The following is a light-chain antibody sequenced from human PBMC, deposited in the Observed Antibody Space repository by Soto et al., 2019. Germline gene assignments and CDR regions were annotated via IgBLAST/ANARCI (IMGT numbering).Light chain of an antibody. Sequence: NFMLTQPHSVSESPGKTVTISCTRSSGSIASNYVQWYPQRPGSSPTTVIYGDNQRPSGVPDRFSGSIDSSSNTASLTISGLKTEDEADYSCQSYATSSVVFGGGTKLTVL. CDR1: SGSIASNY. V-gene: IGLV6-57*01. CDR3: QSYATSSVV. J-gene: IGLJ2*01. CDR2: GDN.